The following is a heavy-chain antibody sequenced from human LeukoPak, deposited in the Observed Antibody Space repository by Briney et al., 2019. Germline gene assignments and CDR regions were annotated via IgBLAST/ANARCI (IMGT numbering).Heavy chain of an antibody. CDR3: AKDLRREWYFDL. Sequence: GGSLRLSCATSGFTFDEYAMHWVRQAPGKGLVWVSGISWNSDTIAYAGSVKGRFTISRDNAKNSLYLQMNSLRAEDTAVYYCAKDLRREWYFDLWGRGTLVTVSS. J-gene: IGHJ2*01. V-gene: IGHV3-9*01. CDR1: GFTFDEYA. CDR2: ISWNSDTI.